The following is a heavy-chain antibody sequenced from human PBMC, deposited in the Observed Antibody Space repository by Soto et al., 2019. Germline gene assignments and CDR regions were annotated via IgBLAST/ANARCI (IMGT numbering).Heavy chain of an antibody. D-gene: IGHD1-1*01. CDR1: GFTFGNYW. V-gene: IGHV3-74*01. CDR3: VRGGLEPFGH. CDR2: ISDYGRI. Sequence: GGSLRLSCAASGFTFGNYWMHWVRQAPGKGLVWVSRISDYGRINYADSVKDRFIISRDEARSELYLQLNDLRVQDTATHYCVRGGLEPFGHWGQGAMVTVSP. J-gene: IGHJ4*02.